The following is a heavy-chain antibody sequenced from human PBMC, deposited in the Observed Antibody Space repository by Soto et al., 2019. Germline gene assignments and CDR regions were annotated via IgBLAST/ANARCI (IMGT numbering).Heavy chain of an antibody. D-gene: IGHD6-19*01. Sequence: QVQLVQSGAEVKKPGASVKVSCKASGYTFTSYGISWVRQAPGQGLEWMGWISAYNGNTNYAQKLQGRVTMTTDTPTTPASRGWRALRSEDPPVYYCARGSGYGSGWEVPPFAYWAREPWSPSPQ. CDR2: ISAYNGNT. V-gene: IGHV1-18*01. CDR1: GYTFTSYG. CDR3: ARGSGYGSGWEVPPFAY. J-gene: IGHJ4*02.